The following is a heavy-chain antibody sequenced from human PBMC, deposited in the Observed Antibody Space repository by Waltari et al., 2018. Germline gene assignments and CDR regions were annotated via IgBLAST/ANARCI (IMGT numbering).Heavy chain of an antibody. V-gene: IGHV4-34*01. D-gene: IGHD3-10*01. CDR3: ARGRGWFREEGDY. Sequence: QVQLQQWGAGLLKPSETLSLTCAVYGGSFSGYYWSWIRQPPGKGLEWIGEINHSGSTNYNPSLKSRVTISVDTSKNQFSLKLSSVTAADTAVYYCARGRGWFREEGDYWGQGTLVTVSS. J-gene: IGHJ4*02. CDR1: GGSFSGYY. CDR2: INHSGST.